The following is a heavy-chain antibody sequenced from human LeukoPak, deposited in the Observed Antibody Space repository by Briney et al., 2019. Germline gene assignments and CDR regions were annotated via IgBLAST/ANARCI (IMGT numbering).Heavy chain of an antibody. CDR3: ARVVLSSGWYSSDAFDL. CDR2: IYYSGST. D-gene: IGHD6-19*01. Sequence: SETLFLTCAVSGGSISSYYWSWIRQPPGKGLEWIGYIYYSGSTNYNPSLKSRVTISVDTSKNQFSLKLSSVTAADTAVYYCARVVLSSGWYSSDAFDLWGRGTMVTVSP. CDR1: GGSISSYY. J-gene: IGHJ3*01. V-gene: IGHV4-59*01.